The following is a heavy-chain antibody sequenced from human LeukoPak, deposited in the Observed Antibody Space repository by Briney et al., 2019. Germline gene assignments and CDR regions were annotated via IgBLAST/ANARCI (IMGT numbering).Heavy chain of an antibody. Sequence: SKTLSLTCTVSVGSISSYFWSWIRQPPGKGLEWIGHIYYSGSTNYNPSLKSRVTISLDTSKNHFSLKLSSVTAADTAVYYCARGDYFDYWGQGTLVTVSS. CDR2: IYYSGST. CDR3: ARGDYFDY. V-gene: IGHV4-59*08. J-gene: IGHJ4*02. D-gene: IGHD3-16*01. CDR1: VGSISSYF.